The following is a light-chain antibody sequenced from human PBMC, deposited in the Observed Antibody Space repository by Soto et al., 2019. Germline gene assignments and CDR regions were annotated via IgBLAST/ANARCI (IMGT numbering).Light chain of an antibody. CDR3: HQYYDIPFT. CDR1: QSVLNSSNSKNY. J-gene: IGKJ3*01. V-gene: IGKV4-1*01. Sequence: DIVMTQSPDSLAVSLGERATINCESSQSVLNSSNSKNYLAWYQQKPGQPPNLLIYWASTRESGVPDRFSGSGSGTDFTLTISSLQAEDVAVYYCHQYYDIPFTFGPGTKVDIK. CDR2: WAS.